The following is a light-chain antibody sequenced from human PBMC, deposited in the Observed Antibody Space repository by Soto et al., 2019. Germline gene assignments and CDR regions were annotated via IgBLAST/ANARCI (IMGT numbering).Light chain of an antibody. CDR1: QSINTY. Sequence: EIVVTQSPATLSLSPGEGSTLSCMAIQSINTYLAWYEQKPGQAPRLLIYYASKRATGIPARFSGSGSGTNFTLTISSLEPEDFEVYYCQQRRSWQVTFGQGTRLEIK. CDR3: QQRRSWQVT. J-gene: IGKJ5*01. V-gene: IGKV3D-11*02. CDR2: YAS.